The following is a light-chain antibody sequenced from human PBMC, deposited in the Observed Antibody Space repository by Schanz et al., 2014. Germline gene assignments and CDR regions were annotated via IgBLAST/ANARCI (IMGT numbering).Light chain of an antibody. CDR2: GAS. CDR1: QSVSSSY. V-gene: IGKV3-20*01. Sequence: EIVLTQSPGTLSLSPGERATLSCRASQSVSSSYLAWYQQKPGQAPRLLIYGASTRATGISARFSGSGSGTEFTLTISSLQSEDFAVYYCHHYGGSPSTFGQGTKLEIK. CDR3: HHYGGSPST. J-gene: IGKJ2*01.